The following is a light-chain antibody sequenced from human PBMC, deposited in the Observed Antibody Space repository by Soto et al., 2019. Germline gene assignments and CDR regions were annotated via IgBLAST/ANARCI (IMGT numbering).Light chain of an antibody. CDR1: QSVSSR. CDR2: DVS. Sequence: EIVLTQSPVAVSLSPGERATLSCRASQSVSSRLAWYQQKPGQAPRLLIYDVSNRATGIPARFSGSGSGTDFTLTISSLEPEDFAVYYCQQRDYWQVTFGQGARLEIK. CDR3: QQRDYWQVT. V-gene: IGKV3-11*01. J-gene: IGKJ5*01.